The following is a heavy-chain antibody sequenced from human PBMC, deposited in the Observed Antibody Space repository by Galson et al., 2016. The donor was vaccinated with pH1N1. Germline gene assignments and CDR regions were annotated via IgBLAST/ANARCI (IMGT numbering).Heavy chain of an antibody. D-gene: IGHD2-15*01. CDR3: ARNWWGIDY. V-gene: IGHV3-74*01. CDR2: IDNDGRGT. J-gene: IGHJ4*02. Sequence: SLRLSCAASGFPFSDYWMHWARQAPGKGLVWVARIDNDGRGTSHADSVRGRFAISRDNAANMLYLQMTSLRTDDTAVYYCARNWWGIDYWGQGALVTVSS. CDR1: GFPFSDYW.